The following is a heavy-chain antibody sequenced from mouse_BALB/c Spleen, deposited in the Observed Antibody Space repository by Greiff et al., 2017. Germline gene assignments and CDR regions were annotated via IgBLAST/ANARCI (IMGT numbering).Heavy chain of an antibody. V-gene: IGHV5-6-3*01. CDR3: ARDGYYAMDY. CDR2: INSNGGST. Sequence: EVQEVESGGGLVQPGGSLKLSCAASGFTFSSYGMSWVRQTPDKRLELVATINSNGGSTYYPDSVKGRFTISRDNAKNTLYLQMSSLRSEDTAMYYCARDGYYAMDYWGQGTSVTVSS. CDR1: GFTFSSYG. J-gene: IGHJ4*01.